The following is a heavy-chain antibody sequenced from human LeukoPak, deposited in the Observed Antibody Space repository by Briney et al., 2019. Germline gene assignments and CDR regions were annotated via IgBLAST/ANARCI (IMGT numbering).Heavy chain of an antibody. CDR1: GYSISRGYY. CDR3: ARVFSMGYFDY. Sequence: SETLSLTCTVSGYSISRGYYWGWIRQPPGKGLEWIGSIYHSGSTYYNPSLKSRVTISVDTSKNQFSLKLSSVTAADTAVYYCARVFSMGYFDYWGQGTLVTVSS. CDR2: IYHSGST. J-gene: IGHJ4*02. V-gene: IGHV4-38-2*02. D-gene: IGHD5-24*01.